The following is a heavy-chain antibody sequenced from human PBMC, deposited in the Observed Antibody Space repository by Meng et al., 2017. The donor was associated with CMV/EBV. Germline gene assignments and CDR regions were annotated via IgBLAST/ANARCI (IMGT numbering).Heavy chain of an antibody. CDR2: IIPILGIA. CDR3: ARGPSSIADRQYYYYGMDV. CDR1: GGIFSSYT. D-gene: IGHD6-6*01. V-gene: IGHV1-69*02. J-gene: IGHJ6*02. Sequence: SVTVSCKASGGIFSSYTISWVRQAPGQGLEWMGRIIPILGIANYAQKFQGRVTITADKSTSTAYMELSSLRSKDTAVYYCARGPSSIADRQYYYYGMDVWGQGTTVTVSS.